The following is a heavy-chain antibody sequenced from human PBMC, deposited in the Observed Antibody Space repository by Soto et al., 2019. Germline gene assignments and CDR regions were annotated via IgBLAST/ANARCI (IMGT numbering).Heavy chain of an antibody. CDR2: IYPGDSDT. CDR3: ARQAIVYDFDAFDI. Sequence: PGASLKTSCKGSGYSFTSYWIGWVRQMPGKGLEWMGIIYPGDSDTRYSPSFQGQVTISSDKSISTAYLQWSSLKASDTAMYYCARQAIVYDFDAFDIWGQGTMVTVSS. CDR1: GYSFTSYW. J-gene: IGHJ3*02. D-gene: IGHD3-22*01. V-gene: IGHV5-51*01.